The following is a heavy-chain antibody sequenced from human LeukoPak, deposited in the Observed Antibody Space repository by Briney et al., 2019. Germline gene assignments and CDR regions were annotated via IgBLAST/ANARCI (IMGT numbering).Heavy chain of an antibody. J-gene: IGHJ6*02. Sequence: SETLSLTCAVSGGSISSGGYSWSWIRQPPGKGLEWIGYIYHSGSTYYNPSLKSRVTISVDRSKNQFSLKLSSVTAADTAVYYCARKGPIKLRLGELSGNGMDVWGQGTTVTVSS. CDR3: ARKGPIKLRLGELSGNGMDV. CDR1: GGSISSGGYS. CDR2: IYHSGST. V-gene: IGHV4-30-2*01. D-gene: IGHD3-16*02.